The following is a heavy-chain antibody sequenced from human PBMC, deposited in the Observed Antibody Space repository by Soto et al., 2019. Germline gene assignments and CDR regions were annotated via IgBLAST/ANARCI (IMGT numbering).Heavy chain of an antibody. D-gene: IGHD3-10*01. Sequence: EVQLVESGGGLVQPGRSLRPSCAASGFTFDDYAMHWVRQAPGKGLEWVSGISWNSGSIGYADSVKGRFTISRDNAKNSLYLQMNSLRAEDTALYYCAKDSGGWFGDPNWFDPWGQGTLVTVSS. V-gene: IGHV3-9*01. CDR3: AKDSGGWFGDPNWFDP. CDR2: ISWNSGSI. CDR1: GFTFDDYA. J-gene: IGHJ5*02.